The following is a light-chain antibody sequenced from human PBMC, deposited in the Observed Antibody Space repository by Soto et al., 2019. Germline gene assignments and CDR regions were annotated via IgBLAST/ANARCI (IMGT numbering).Light chain of an antibody. CDR3: QQLNSYPLT. CDR2: AAS. Sequence: DIQLTQSPSFLSASVGDRVTITCRASQGISSNLAWYQQKPGKPPKLLIYAASTLQSGVPSRFSGSASGTEFTLTISSLQPEDFATYYCQQLNSYPLTFGPGTKVDIK. CDR1: QGISSN. J-gene: IGKJ3*01. V-gene: IGKV1-9*01.